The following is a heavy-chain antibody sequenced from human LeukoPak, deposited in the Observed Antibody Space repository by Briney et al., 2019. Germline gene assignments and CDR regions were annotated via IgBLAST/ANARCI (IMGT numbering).Heavy chain of an antibody. V-gene: IGHV1-18*01. CDR2: ISAYNGNI. D-gene: IGHD3-22*01. Sequence: GASVKVSCKASGYTFTRYGISWVRQAPGPGLEWRGWISAYNGNINYAQKLQGRLTMTTDTSTGTAYMELRSLRCEDTAVYYCARGVGYYESSGYYLDYWGQGTLVTVSS. CDR3: ARGVGYYESSGYYLDY. J-gene: IGHJ4*02. CDR1: GYTFTRYG.